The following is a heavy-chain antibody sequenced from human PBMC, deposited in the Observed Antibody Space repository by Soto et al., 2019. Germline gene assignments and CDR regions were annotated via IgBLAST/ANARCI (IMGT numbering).Heavy chain of an antibody. CDR3: ARENQARSQNHDIFTAYYHPLY. Sequence: GASVKVSCESCGYRFTNFYIHWVRQAPGQGLEWMGIINPSGGSTSYAQKFQGRLSMTRDTSTSIVYMELSSLRSEDTAVYYCARENQARSQNHDIFTAYYHPLYWGHGTLVTVSS. J-gene: IGHJ4*01. CDR2: INPSGGST. V-gene: IGHV1-46*01. D-gene: IGHD3-9*01. CDR1: GYRFTNFY.